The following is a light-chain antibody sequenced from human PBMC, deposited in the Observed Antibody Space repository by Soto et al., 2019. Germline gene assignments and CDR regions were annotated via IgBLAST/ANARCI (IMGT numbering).Light chain of an antibody. J-gene: IGKJ4*01. CDR3: QQFGVSPT. Sequence: EIVLTQSPGTLSLSPGERATLSCRASQTITPTFLAWYQQKPGQAPRLLIYGASSRATDIPDRFSGSGSGTDFTLTISKLDPEDFAVYYCQQFGVSPTFGGGTKVEIK. CDR1: QTITPTF. V-gene: IGKV3-20*01. CDR2: GAS.